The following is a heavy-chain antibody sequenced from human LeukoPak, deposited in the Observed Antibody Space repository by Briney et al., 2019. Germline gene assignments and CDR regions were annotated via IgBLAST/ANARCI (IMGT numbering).Heavy chain of an antibody. D-gene: IGHD6-13*01. CDR1: GFTFSSYG. J-gene: IGHJ3*02. CDR2: ISSSSSYI. V-gene: IGHV3-21*01. CDR3: ARGSWQQLVIGAFDI. Sequence: GGSLRLSCAASGFTFSSYGRHWVRQAPGKGLEWVSSISSSSSYIYYADSVKGRFTISRGNAKNSLYLQMNSLRAEDTAVYYCARGSWQQLVIGAFDIWGQGTMVTVSS.